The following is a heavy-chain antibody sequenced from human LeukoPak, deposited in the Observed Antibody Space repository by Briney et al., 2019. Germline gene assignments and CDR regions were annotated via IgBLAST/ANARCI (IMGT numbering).Heavy chain of an antibody. J-gene: IGHJ4*02. CDR1: GFTFSSYA. CDR2: ISGSGGST. D-gene: IGHD6-19*01. Sequence: GGSLTLSCAASGFTFSSYALSWVRQAPGKGLEWVSAISGSGGSTYYADSVKGRFTISRANSKNTLYLQMNSLRAEDTAVYYCAKDDGGPRYGSGSFTFDYWGQGTLVTVSS. CDR3: AKDDGGPRYGSGSFTFDY. V-gene: IGHV3-23*01.